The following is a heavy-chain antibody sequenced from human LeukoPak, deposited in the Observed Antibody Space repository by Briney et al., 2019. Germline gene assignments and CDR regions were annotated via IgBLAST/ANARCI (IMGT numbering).Heavy chain of an antibody. V-gene: IGHV1-46*01. CDR1: GYTFTSYY. J-gene: IGHJ3*02. D-gene: IGHD6-19*01. CDR2: INPSGGST. Sequence: ASVKVSCKASGYTFTSYYMHWVRQAPGQGLEWMGIINPSGGSTSYAQKFQGRVTMTRDTSTSTVYMELSSLRSEDTAVYYCASGGYSSGWNGRAFDIWGQGTMVTVSS. CDR3: ASGGYSSGWNGRAFDI.